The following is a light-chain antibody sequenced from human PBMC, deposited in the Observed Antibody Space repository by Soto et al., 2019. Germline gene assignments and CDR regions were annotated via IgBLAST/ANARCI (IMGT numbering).Light chain of an antibody. CDR1: QGISNW. J-gene: IGKJ5*01. CDR3: QQGDSFPIA. V-gene: IGKV1-12*01. Sequence: DIQMTQSPSSVSASVGDTVTITCRASQGISNWLAWYQQKPGKAPNLLIYAASNLQSGVPSRFSGSASGTDFTLTISSLPPEDFATYYCQQGDSFPIAFGQGTRLEIK. CDR2: AAS.